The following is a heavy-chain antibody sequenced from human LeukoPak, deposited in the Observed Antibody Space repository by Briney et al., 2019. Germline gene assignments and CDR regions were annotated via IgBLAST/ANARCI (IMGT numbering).Heavy chain of an antibody. CDR1: GFSFSSYE. J-gene: IGHJ4*02. CDR2: ISGSGGTI. V-gene: IGHV3-48*03. CDR3: ARGGRFGTG. Sequence: GGSRRLSCVASGFSFSSYEMNWVRQAAGEGLEWVSYISGSGGTIYYADSAKARFTISRNNARNSLYLQMSSLRADDTAAYYCARGGRFGTGWSQGTLVTVSS. D-gene: IGHD3-10*01.